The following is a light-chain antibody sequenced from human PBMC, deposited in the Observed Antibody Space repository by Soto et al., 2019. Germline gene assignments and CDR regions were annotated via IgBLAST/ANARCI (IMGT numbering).Light chain of an antibody. J-gene: IGKJ2*01. CDR1: QSVSSSY. V-gene: IGKV3-20*01. CDR3: QHYGRSMYT. CDR2: GAS. Sequence: EIVLTQSPGTLSLSPGERATLSCRTSQSVSSSYLAWYQQKPGQAPRLLIYGASSRATVIPDRFSGSGSGTDFTLTISRLEPEDFAVYFCQHYGRSMYTFGQGTKLEIK.